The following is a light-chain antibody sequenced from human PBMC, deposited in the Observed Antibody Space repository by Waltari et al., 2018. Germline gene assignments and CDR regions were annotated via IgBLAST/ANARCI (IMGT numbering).Light chain of an antibody. CDR1: NSNIGSNS. V-gene: IGLV1-44*01. CDR2: GDC. J-gene: IGLJ3*02. CDR3: ATSDDGLPGWV. Sequence: QSVVTQAPSASGTPGQRVTISCSGSNSNIGSNSVNWYQHLPGAAPKLLIYGDCPRPSGAPDRFSGSKSDTSASLSISGLQSEDEADYYCATSDDGLPGWVFGGGTKLTVV.